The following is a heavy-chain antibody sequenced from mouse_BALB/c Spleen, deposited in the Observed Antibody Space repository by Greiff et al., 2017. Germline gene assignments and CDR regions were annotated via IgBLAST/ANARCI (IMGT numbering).Heavy chain of an antibody. CDR3: ARSGGYYVDY. D-gene: IGHD3-1*01. CDR1: GYAFTNYL. V-gene: IGHV1-54*01. CDR2: INPGSGGT. J-gene: IGHJ2*01. Sequence: VQLQQSGAQLVRPGTSVKVSCKASGYAFTNYLIAWVKQRPGQGLEWIGVINPGSGGTNYNEKFKGKATLTADKSSSTAYLQLSSLTSDDSAVYFCARSGGYYVDYWGQGTTLTVSA.